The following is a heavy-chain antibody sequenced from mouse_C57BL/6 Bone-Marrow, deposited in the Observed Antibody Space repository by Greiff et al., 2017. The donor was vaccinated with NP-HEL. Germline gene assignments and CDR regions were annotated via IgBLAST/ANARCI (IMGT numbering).Heavy chain of an antibody. D-gene: IGHD1-1*01. CDR3: ARKDGSSYVLYFDV. J-gene: IGHJ1*03. CDR2: IDPSDSET. CDR1: GYTFTSYW. Sequence: QVQLKQPGAELVRPGSSVKLSCKASGYTFTSYWMHWVKQRPIQGLEWIGNIDPSDSETHYNQKFKDKATLTVDKSSSTAYMQLSSLTSEDSAVYYCARKDGSSYVLYFDVWGTGTTVTVSS. V-gene: IGHV1-52*01.